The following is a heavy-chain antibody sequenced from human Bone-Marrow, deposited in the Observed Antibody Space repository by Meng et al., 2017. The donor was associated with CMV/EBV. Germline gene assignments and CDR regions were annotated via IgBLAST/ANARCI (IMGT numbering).Heavy chain of an antibody. Sequence: GESLKISCAASGFTFSSYEMNWVRQAPGKGLEWVGFIRSQAHGGTTEYAASVRGRFTISRDDSKNIAYLQINSLKIEDTAVYYCARDISGTTPEDYWGQGTLVTVSS. D-gene: IGHD1-20*01. V-gene: IGHV3-49*04. CDR3: ARDISGTTPEDY. J-gene: IGHJ4*02. CDR2: IRSQAHGGTT. CDR1: GFTFSSYE.